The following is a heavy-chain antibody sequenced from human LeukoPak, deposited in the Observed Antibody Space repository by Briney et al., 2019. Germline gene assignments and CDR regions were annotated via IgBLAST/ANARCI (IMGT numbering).Heavy chain of an antibody. V-gene: IGHV3-23*01. J-gene: IGHJ4*02. CDR1: GFTFSSYA. Sequence: GGSLRLSCAASGFTFSSYAMSWVRQAPGKGLGWISTIKGSDGSTYFADSVKGRYTISRDNSKNTLYLQMDSLRAEDTAIYYCAKDLGLSVGTTPFDFWGQGTLVTVSS. CDR3: AKDLGLSVGTTPFDF. CDR2: IKGSDGST. D-gene: IGHD1-26*01.